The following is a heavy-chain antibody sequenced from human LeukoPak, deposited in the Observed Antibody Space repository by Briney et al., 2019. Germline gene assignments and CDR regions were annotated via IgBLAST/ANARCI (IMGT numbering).Heavy chain of an antibody. CDR1: GYTFTSYA. CDR2: INAGNGNT. J-gene: IGHJ4*02. CDR3: ARDSPYSSSWYEAGVDY. V-gene: IGHV1-3*01. Sequence: ASVKVSCKASGYTFTSYAMHWMRQAPGQRLEWMGWINAGNGNTKYSQKFQGRVTITRDTSASTAYMELSSLRSEDTAVYYCARDSPYSSSWYEAGVDYWGQGTLVTVSS. D-gene: IGHD6-13*01.